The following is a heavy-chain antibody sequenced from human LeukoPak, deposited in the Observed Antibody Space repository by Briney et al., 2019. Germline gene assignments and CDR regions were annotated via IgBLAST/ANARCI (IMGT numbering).Heavy chain of an antibody. CDR1: GGSISSGSYY. Sequence: SETLSLTCTVSGGSISSGSYYWSWVRQPAGKGLEWLGRIYTSGRNNYNPPLKSQVTISVATSKNQFSLKLSSVTAADTAVYYCAREDYRNYWFDPWGQGTLVTVS. V-gene: IGHV4-61*02. CDR2: IYTSGRN. CDR3: AREDYRNYWFDP. J-gene: IGHJ5*02. D-gene: IGHD4-11*01.